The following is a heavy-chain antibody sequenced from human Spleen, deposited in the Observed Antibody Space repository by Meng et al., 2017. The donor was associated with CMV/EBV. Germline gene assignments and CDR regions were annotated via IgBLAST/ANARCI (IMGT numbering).Heavy chain of an antibody. J-gene: IGHJ4*02. V-gene: IGHV1-2*02. CDR1: GYTFTGYY. CDR3: AGDRYDFWSGYYDF. CDR2: INPNSGAT. D-gene: IGHD3-3*01. Sequence: ASVKVSCKGSGYTFTGYYMHWVRQAPGQGLEWMGWINPNSGATNYAQKFQGRVTMTRDTSVTTAYMDLSGLRSDDTALYYCAGDRYDFWSGYYDFWGQGTLVTVSS.